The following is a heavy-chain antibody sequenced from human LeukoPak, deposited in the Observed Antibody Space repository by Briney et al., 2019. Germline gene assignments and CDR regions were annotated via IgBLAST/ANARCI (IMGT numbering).Heavy chain of an antibody. CDR1: GGSFSGYH. V-gene: IGHV4-34*01. CDR3: AGSRGTK. D-gene: IGHD1/OR15-1a*01. J-gene: IGHJ4*02. CDR2: INHSGST. Sequence: SETLSLTCAVYGGSFSGYHWSWIRQPPGKGLEWIGEINHSGSTNYNPSLKSRVTISVDTSKNQFSLKLSSVTAADTAVYYCAGSRGTKWGQGTLVTVSS.